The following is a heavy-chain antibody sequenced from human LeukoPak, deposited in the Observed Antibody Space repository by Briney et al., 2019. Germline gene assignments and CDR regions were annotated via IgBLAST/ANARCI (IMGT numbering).Heavy chain of an antibody. CDR1: GFSFSYQG. CDR3: ASQGSGYDSPIDH. Sequence: ESLRLSCAGSGFSFSYQGMTWVRQAPGKGLEWVSSISSSSSYIYYADSVKGRFTISRDNARNSLYLQMNSLRAEDTAVYYCASQGSGYDSPIDHWGQGTLVTVSS. D-gene: IGHD5-12*01. J-gene: IGHJ4*02. CDR2: ISSSSSYI. V-gene: IGHV3-21*01.